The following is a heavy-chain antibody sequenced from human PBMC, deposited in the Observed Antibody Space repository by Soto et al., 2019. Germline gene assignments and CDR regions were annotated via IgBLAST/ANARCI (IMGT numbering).Heavy chain of an antibody. CDR1: GYTFTSYG. CDR2: ISAYNGNT. CDR3: ARDSRGDYYDSSGYSP. Sequence: GASVKVSCKASGYTFTSYGISWVRQAPGQGLEWMGWISAYNGNTNYAQKLQGRVTMTTDTSTSTAYMELRSLRSDDTAVYYCARDSRGDYYDSSGYSPWGQGTLVTVSS. D-gene: IGHD3-22*01. V-gene: IGHV1-18*01. J-gene: IGHJ5*02.